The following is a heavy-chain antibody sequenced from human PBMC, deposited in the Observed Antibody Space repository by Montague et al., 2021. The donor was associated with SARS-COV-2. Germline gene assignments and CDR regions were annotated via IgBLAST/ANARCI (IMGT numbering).Heavy chain of an antibody. CDR2: IYYSGST. D-gene: IGHD3-10*01. V-gene: IGHV4-39*01. Sequence: SETLSLTCTVSGGSISSSSYYWGWIRQPPGKGLEWIGSIYYSGSTYYNPSLKSRVTISVDTSKNQFSLKLSSVTAAGTAVYYCARHTYYYGSRSYWFDPWGQGTLVTVSS. J-gene: IGHJ5*02. CDR1: GGSISSSSYY. CDR3: ARHTYYYGSRSYWFDP.